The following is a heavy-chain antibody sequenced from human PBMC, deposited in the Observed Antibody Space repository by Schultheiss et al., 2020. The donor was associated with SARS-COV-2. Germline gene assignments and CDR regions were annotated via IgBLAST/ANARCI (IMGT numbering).Heavy chain of an antibody. CDR2: ISSSGSTI. Sequence: GGSLRLSCAASGFTFDDYAMHWVRQAPGKGLEWVSYISSSGSTIYYADSVKGRFTISRDNAKNSLYLQMSSLSVEDTAVYYCASLGYCSSTSCPRGVYYYGMDVWGQGTTVTVSS. D-gene: IGHD2-2*01. CDR3: ASLGYCSSTSCPRGVYYYGMDV. CDR1: GFTFDDYA. J-gene: IGHJ6*02. V-gene: IGHV3-11*01.